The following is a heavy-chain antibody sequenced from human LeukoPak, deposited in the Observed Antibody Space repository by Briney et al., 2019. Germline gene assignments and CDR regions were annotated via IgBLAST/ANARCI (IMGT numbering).Heavy chain of an antibody. J-gene: IGHJ3*02. CDR1: GYTFTSYY. V-gene: IGHV1-46*01. Sequence: GASVKVSCKASGYTFTSYYVHWVRQAPGQGLEWMGIINPSGGSTSYAQKFQGRVTMTRDTSTSTVYMELSSLRSEDTAVYYCARDLGVAAAGFGAFDIWGQGTMVTVSS. CDR2: INPSGGST. CDR3: ARDLGVAAAGFGAFDI. D-gene: IGHD6-13*01.